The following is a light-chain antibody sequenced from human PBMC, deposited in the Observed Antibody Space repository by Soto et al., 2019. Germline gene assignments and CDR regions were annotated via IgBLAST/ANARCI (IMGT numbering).Light chain of an antibody. V-gene: IGKV1-17*01. CDR2: AAS. CDR3: LQHNSYPYT. CDR1: QGIRNA. J-gene: IGKJ2*01. Sequence: DIRMTQSPSSLSASVGDRVTITCRASQGIRNALGWYQQKPGKAPKRLIYAASSLQSGVPSRFSGSGSGTEFTLTISSLQPEEFATYYCLQHNSYPYTFGQGTKLEIK.